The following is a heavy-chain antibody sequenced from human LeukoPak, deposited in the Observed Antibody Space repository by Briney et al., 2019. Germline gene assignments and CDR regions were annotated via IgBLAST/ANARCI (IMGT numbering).Heavy chain of an antibody. V-gene: IGHV1-2*06. CDR3: ARGPGSDWNFEF. D-gene: IGHD6-19*01. Sequence: ASVKVSCKASGYTFSGYYMHWVRQAPGQGLEWMGRVNPKSGDTKYAQKLQDRVSMTRDTSITTAYLELNSLKSDDTAIYYCARGPGSDWNFEFWGRGTLITVSS. J-gene: IGHJ2*01. CDR1: GYTFSGYY. CDR2: VNPKSGDT.